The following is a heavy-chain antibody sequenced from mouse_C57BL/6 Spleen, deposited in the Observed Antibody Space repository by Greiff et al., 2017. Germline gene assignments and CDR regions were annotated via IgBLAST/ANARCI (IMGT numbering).Heavy chain of an antibody. CDR3: ARDGRDGYYAMDY. D-gene: IGHD2-3*01. CDR2: IYYNGTI. CDR1: GISITTGNYR. Sequence: EVQLPESGPGLVKPSQTVFLTCTVTGISITTGNYRWSCIRQFPGNKLEWIWSIYYNGTITSTPSLPTRTTITRDTPKNQFFLEMNSLTAEDTATYYCARDGRDGYYAMDYWGQGTSVTVSS. V-gene: IGHV3-5*01. J-gene: IGHJ4*01.